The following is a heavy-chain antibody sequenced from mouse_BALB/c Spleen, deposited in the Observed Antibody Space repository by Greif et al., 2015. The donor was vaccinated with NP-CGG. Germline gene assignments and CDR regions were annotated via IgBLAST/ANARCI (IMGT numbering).Heavy chain of an antibody. D-gene: IGHD4-1*01. CDR2: IYPGSGNT. CDR3: ARRTGTEAMDY. CDR1: GYTFTDYY. J-gene: IGHJ4*01. V-gene: IGHV1-84*02. Sequence: QVQLQQSGPELVKPGASVKISCKASGYTFTDYYINWVKQKPGQGLEWIGWIYPGSGNTKYNEKFKGKATVTVDTSSSTAYMQLSRLTSEDTAVYFCARRTGTEAMDYWGQGTSVTVSS.